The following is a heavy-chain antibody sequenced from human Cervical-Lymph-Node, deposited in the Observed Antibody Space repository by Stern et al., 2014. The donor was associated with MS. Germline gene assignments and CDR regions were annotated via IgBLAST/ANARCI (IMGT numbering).Heavy chain of an antibody. CDR2: IYSSGRT. Sequence: QVQLQESGPGLVKPSQTLSLTCTVSAGSFSSGTYYWNWIRQHPGKGLEWIGYIYSSGRTYLNPSLKSRVMISVDTSKNQFSLKLSSVTAADTAVYYCARGSPTIFGVPVDFWGQGTLVTVSS. V-gene: IGHV4-31*03. D-gene: IGHD3-3*01. J-gene: IGHJ4*02. CDR1: AGSFSSGTYY. CDR3: ARGSPTIFGVPVDF.